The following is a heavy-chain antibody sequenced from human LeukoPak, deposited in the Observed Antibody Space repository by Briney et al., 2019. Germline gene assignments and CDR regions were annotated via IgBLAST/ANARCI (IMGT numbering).Heavy chain of an antibody. CDR3: AREAKVGGALQY. V-gene: IGHV3-74*01. Sequence: GGSLRLSCAASGFTFSDYWMHWVRQAPGKGLVWVSRINTDGSFTRYADTVQGRFTISRDTAKNTLFLQMNSLRAEDTAVYYCAREAKVGGALQYWGQGILVTVSS. D-gene: IGHD1-26*01. J-gene: IGHJ4*02. CDR2: INTDGSFT. CDR1: GFTFSDYW.